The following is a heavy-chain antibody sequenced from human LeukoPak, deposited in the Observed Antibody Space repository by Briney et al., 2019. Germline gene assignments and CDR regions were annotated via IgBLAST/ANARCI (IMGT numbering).Heavy chain of an antibody. CDR2: TYYRSKWYN. CDR3: ARDFAYSGGAIDC. Sequence: SQTLSLTCAISGDTVSNNRIAWSWIRQSPSGGLEWLVRTYYRSKWYNDYAVSVKSRITINPDTSKNQFFLQLNSVTPEDTAVYYCARDFAYSGGAIDCWGQGTLVTVSS. CDR1: GDTVSNNRIA. V-gene: IGHV6-1*01. J-gene: IGHJ4*02. D-gene: IGHD6-19*01.